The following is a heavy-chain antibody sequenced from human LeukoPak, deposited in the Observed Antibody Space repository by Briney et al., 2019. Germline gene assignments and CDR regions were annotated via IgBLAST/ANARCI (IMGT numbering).Heavy chain of an antibody. D-gene: IGHD1-7*01. J-gene: IGHJ4*02. CDR2: ISYDGSNK. CDR1: GFTFSSYG. CDR3: AKNYREAGLSFDY. Sequence: PGGSLRLSCAASGFTFSSYGMHWVRQAPGKGLEWVAVISYDGSNKYYADSVKGRFTISRDNSKNTLYLQMNSLRAEDTAVYYCAKNYREAGLSFDYWGQGTLVTVSS. V-gene: IGHV3-30*18.